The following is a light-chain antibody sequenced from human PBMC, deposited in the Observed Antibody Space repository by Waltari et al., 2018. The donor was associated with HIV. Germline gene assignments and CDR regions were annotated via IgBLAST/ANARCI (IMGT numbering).Light chain of an antibody. Sequence: QSALTQPASVSGSPGQSITIPCTGASSDVGGYTYVSWYQHHPGKAPKLMIYDVSERPSGVSNRFSGSKSGNTASLTISGLQAEDEADYYCCSYAGSSTLLFGGGTKVTVL. J-gene: IGLJ3*02. CDR1: SSDVGGYTY. V-gene: IGLV2-23*02. CDR2: DVS. CDR3: CSYAGSSTLL.